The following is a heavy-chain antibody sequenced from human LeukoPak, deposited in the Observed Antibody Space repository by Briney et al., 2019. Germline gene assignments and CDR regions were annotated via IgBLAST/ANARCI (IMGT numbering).Heavy chain of an antibody. D-gene: IGHD3-10*01. CDR3: ARDTGYYGPGAEYFQH. CDR1: GFPFSSYS. J-gene: IGHJ1*01. CDR2: IGSTPGHI. Sequence: GGSLRLSCAASGFPFSSYSMNWVRQAPGKGLEWVSSIGSTPGHIYYADSVRGRFTISRDNAKNSLYLQMNSLRAEDTAVYYCARDTGYYGPGAEYFQHWGQGTLVTVSS. V-gene: IGHV3-21*01.